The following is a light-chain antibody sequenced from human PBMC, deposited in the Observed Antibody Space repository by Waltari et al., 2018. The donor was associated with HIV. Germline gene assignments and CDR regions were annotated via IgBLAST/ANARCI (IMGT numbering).Light chain of an antibody. CDR3: AAWDDSLNGLL. J-gene: IGLJ2*01. CDR1: SSNIGSNA. CDR2: SNN. Sequence: QSVLTQPPSASGTPGQGVTISCSGSSSNIGSNAGNWYRELPGTAPKVLIYSNNQRPSGVPDRFSGSKSGTSASLAIRGPQSEDDADYYCAAWDDSLNGLLFGGGTKLTVL. V-gene: IGLV1-44*01.